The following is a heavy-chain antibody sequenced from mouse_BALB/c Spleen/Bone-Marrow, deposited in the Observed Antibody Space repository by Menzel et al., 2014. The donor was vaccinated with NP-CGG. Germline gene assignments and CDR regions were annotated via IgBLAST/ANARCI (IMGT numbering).Heavy chain of an antibody. Sequence: QVQLQQSGAELVKPGASVKMSCKASGYTFTSYNMHWVKQTPGQGLEWIGAIYPGNGDTSYNQKFKGKATLTADKSSSTAYMQLSSLTPEDSAVYYCARWGWDRFAYWGQGTLVTVSA. V-gene: IGHV1-12*01. J-gene: IGHJ3*01. CDR3: ARWGWDRFAY. D-gene: IGHD4-1*01. CDR1: GYTFTSYN. CDR2: IYPGNGDT.